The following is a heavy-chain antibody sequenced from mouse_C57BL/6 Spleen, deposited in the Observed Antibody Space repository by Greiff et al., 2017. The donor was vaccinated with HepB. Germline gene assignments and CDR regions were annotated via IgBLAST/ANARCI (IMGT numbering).Heavy chain of an antibody. Sequence: VQLQQSGPGLVKPSQSLSLTCSVTGYSITSGYYWNWIRQFPGNKLEWMGYISYDGSNNYNPSLKNRISITRDTSKNQFFLKLNSVTTEDTATYYCARDFYYDYDKWFAYWGQGTLVTVSA. CDR1: GYSITSGYY. CDR2: ISYDGSN. J-gene: IGHJ3*01. V-gene: IGHV3-6*01. CDR3: ARDFYYDYDKWFAY. D-gene: IGHD2-4*01.